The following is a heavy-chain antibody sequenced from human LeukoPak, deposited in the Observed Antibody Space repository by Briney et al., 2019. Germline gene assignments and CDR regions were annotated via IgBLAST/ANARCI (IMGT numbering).Heavy chain of an antibody. D-gene: IGHD1-1*01. J-gene: IGHJ4*02. CDR3: TRDHRDDWNPGYYFDY. Sequence: GGSLRLSCTASGFTFGDFAMXXXXXXPXXXXXXXXXVXXXXYXGTTEYAASVKGXXXISRDDSKAIAYLQMNSLKTEDTAVYYCTRDHRDDWNPGYYFDYWGQGTLVTVSS. CDR1: GFTFGDFA. CDR2: VXXXXYXGTT. V-gene: IGHV3-49*04.